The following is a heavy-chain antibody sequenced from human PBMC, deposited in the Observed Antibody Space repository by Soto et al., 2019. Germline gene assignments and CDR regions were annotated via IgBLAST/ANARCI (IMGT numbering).Heavy chain of an antibody. CDR2: IYYSGST. CDR3: ARVATSTVVTPFDY. Sequence: SSETLSLTCTVSGGSISSGDYYWSWIRQPPGKGLEWIGYIYYSGSTYYNPSLKSRVTISVGTSKNQFSLKLSSVTAADTAVYYCARVATSTVVTPFDYWGQGTLVTVSS. D-gene: IGHD2-21*02. J-gene: IGHJ4*02. CDR1: GGSISSGDYY. V-gene: IGHV4-30-4*01.